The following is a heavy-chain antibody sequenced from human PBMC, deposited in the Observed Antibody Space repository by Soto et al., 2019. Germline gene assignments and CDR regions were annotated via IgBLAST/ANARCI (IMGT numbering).Heavy chain of an antibody. J-gene: IGHJ6*02. CDR2: IDPSDSYT. Sequence: GESLKISCKGSGYSFTNYWISWVRQMPGKGLEWMGQIDPSDSYTTYSPSFQGHVTISVDKFITTAYLQWSSLKASDTAMYYCARRHCSSSSCYRRYGMDVWGQGTTVTVSS. CDR3: ARRHCSSSSCYRRYGMDV. CDR1: GYSFTNYW. V-gene: IGHV5-10-1*01. D-gene: IGHD2-2*01.